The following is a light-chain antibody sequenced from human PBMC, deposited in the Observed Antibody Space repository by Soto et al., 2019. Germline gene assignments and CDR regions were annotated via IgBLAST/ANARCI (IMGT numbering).Light chain of an antibody. V-gene: IGKV1-5*03. J-gene: IGKJ1*01. CDR3: QEYDTYST. CDR2: KAS. CDR1: QSISNW. Sequence: DIHMTQAPSTLSASVVDRVTITRRASQSISNWLAWYQQKPGKAPKLLIYKASTLESGVPSRFSGSGSGTEFTLTISSLQPDDFATYYCQEYDTYSTFGQGTKVDI.